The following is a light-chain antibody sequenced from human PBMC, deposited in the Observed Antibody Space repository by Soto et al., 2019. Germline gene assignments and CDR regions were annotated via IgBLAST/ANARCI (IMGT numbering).Light chain of an antibody. V-gene: IGKV3-20*01. Sequence: IFLTQSPGSLYLSLWEVASLSCRTSQNIYSNYLAWYQHKPGRSPRLLIYHSSTRAAGTPDRFSGSGSGTDFALTISRLEPEDFAVYYCQQYGDPPYTFGQGTKVDI. CDR1: QNIYSNY. J-gene: IGKJ2*01. CDR2: HSS. CDR3: QQYGDPPYT.